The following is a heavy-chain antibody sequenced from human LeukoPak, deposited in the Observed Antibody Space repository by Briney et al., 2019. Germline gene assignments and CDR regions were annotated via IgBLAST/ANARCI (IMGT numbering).Heavy chain of an antibody. CDR3: ARGGPYYDSTNNWFDP. Sequence: ASVKVSCKASGGTFSSYTISWVRQAPGQGLEWMGRIIPILGIANYAQEFQGRVTITADKSTSTAYMELSSLRSEDTAVYYCARGGPYYDSTNNWFDPWGQGTLVTVSS. D-gene: IGHD3-22*01. J-gene: IGHJ5*02. V-gene: IGHV1-69*02. CDR2: IIPILGIA. CDR1: GGTFSSYT.